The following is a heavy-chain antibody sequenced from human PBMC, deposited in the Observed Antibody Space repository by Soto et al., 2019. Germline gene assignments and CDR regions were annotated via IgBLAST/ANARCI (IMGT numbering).Heavy chain of an antibody. J-gene: IGHJ4*02. CDR3: ARDFKRYSRPPGPLEY. V-gene: IGHV4-30-4*01. D-gene: IGHD6-13*01. CDR2: IYYSGNT. Sequence: SEALSLTCTVSGDSISSGDYYWSWIRQPPGKGLEWIGCIYYSGNTYYNPSLKRRFSISVDTSKNQFSLQLSSVTVADTAVYYCARDFKRYSRPPGPLEYWCLGPLVTVFS. CDR1: GDSISSGDYY.